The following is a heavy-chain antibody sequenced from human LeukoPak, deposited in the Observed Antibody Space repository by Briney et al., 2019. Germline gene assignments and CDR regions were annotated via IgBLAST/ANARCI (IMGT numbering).Heavy chain of an antibody. Sequence: ASVKVSCKASGYTFTSYYMHWVRQAPGQGLEWMGRINPNSGGTNYAQKFQGRVTMTRDTSISTAYMELSRLRSDDTAVYYCARSLFRVVVPAATPGNWGQGTLVTVSS. CDR1: GYTFTSYY. CDR3: ARSLFRVVVPAATPGN. J-gene: IGHJ4*02. D-gene: IGHD2-2*01. CDR2: INPNSGGT. V-gene: IGHV1-2*06.